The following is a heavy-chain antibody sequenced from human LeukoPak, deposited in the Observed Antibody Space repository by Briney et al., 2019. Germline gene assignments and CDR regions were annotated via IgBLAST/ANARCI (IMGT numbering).Heavy chain of an antibody. CDR3: AREERPDYDILTGYYVT. Sequence: SETLSLTCTVSGGSISSYYWSWIRQPPGKGLEWIGYIYYSGSTNYNPSLKSRVTISVDTSKNQFSLKLSSVTAADTAVYYCAREERPDYDILTGYYVTWGQGTLVTVSS. J-gene: IGHJ5*02. CDR2: IYYSGST. V-gene: IGHV4-59*12. D-gene: IGHD3-9*01. CDR1: GGSISSYY.